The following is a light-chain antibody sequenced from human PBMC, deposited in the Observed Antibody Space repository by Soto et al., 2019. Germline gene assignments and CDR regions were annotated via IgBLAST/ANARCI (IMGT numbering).Light chain of an antibody. J-gene: IGKJ3*01. Sequence: IQMTQSPSSLSASLGDRVTITCRAGQSISTYLTWYQQKPRKAPKLLIYGASRLQSGVPSRFSGSGSGTNFTLTIGNLQPEDFASYYCQQSYSTPRITFGPGTKVDIK. CDR2: GAS. V-gene: IGKV1-39*01. CDR3: QQSYSTPRIT. CDR1: QSISTY.